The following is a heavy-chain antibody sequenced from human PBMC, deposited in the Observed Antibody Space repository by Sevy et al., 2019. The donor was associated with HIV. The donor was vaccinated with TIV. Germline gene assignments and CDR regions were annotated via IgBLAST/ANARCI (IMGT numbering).Heavy chain of an antibody. D-gene: IGHD1-26*01. CDR3: AGDGASDAFDI. V-gene: IGHV3-7*03. CDR2: IKQDGSEK. J-gene: IGHJ3*02. CDR1: GFTFSSYW. Sequence: GGSLRLSCAASGFTFSSYWMSWVRQAPGKGLEWVANIKQDGSEKYYVDSVKGRFTISRDNAKNSLYLQMNSLRAEDTAVYYCAGDGASDAFDIWGQGTMVTVSS.